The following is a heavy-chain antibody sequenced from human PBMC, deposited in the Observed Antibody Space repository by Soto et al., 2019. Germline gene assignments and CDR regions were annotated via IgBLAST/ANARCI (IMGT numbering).Heavy chain of an antibody. CDR2: INHSGST. V-gene: IGHV4-34*01. CDR1: GGSFSGYY. D-gene: IGHD6-19*01. Sequence: SETRSLTCAVYGGSFSGYYWIWIRQPPGKGLEWIGEINHSGSTNYNPSLKSRVTISVDTSKNQFSLKLSSVTAADTAAYYCARDSGWYRYYYYGMDVWGQGTTVTVSS. J-gene: IGHJ6*02. CDR3: ARDSGWYRYYYYGMDV.